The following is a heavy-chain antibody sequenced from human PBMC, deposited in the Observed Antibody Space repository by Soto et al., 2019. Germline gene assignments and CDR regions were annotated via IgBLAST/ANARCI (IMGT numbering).Heavy chain of an antibody. D-gene: IGHD1-26*01. CDR3: AGIPPLGSYYFDY. CDR2: INSDGSST. Sequence: GGSLRLSCAASGFTFSSYWMRWVRQAPGKGLVWVSRINSDGSSTSYADSVKGRFTISRDNAKNSLYLQMNSLRAEDTAVYYCAGIPPLGSYYFDYWGQGTLVTVSS. CDR1: GFTFSSYW. J-gene: IGHJ4*02. V-gene: IGHV3-74*01.